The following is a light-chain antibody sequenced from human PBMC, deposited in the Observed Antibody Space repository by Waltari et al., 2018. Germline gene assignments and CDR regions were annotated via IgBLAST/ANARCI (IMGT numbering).Light chain of an antibody. J-gene: IGKJ2*01. V-gene: IGKV1-39*01. CDR2: AAS. CDR3: QQSYSTPYT. Sequence: DAKMTQSPSSLSASVGARVTITCRASQYISSYLNWYQQKPGKAPKLLIYAASSLQSGVPSRFSGSTSGTDFTLTISSLQPEDFATYYCQQSYSTPYTFGQGTKVEIK. CDR1: QYISSY.